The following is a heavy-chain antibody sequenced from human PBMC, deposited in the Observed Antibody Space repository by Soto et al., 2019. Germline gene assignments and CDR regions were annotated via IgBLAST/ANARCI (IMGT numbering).Heavy chain of an antibody. CDR1: GGSISSGDYY. J-gene: IGHJ6*02. CDR2: IYYSGST. CDR3: ASLVATDYYYYGMDV. Sequence: QVQLQESGPGLVKPSQTLSLTCTVSGGSISSGDYYWSWIRQPPGKGLEWIGYIYYSGSTYYNPPLKSRVTISVDTSKNQFSLKLSSVTAADTAVYYCASLVATDYYYYGMDVWGQGTTVTVSS. D-gene: IGHD5-12*01. V-gene: IGHV4-30-4*01.